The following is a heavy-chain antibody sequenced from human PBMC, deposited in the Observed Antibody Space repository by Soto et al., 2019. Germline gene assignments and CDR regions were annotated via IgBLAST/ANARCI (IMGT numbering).Heavy chain of an antibody. CDR2: INHSGST. CDR1: GGSFSGYY. CDR3: ARRRYYYDSSAPRVFDY. V-gene: IGHV4-34*01. Sequence: SETLCLTCAVYGGSFSGYYWSWIRQPPGKGLEWIGEINHSGSTNYNPSLKSRVTISVDTSKNQFSLKLSSVTAADTAVYYCARRRYYYDSSAPRVFDYWGQGTLVS. D-gene: IGHD3-22*01. J-gene: IGHJ4*02.